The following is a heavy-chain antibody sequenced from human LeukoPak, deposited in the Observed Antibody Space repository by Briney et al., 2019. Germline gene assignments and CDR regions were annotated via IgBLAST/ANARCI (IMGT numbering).Heavy chain of an antibody. CDR2: IYPRDSGN. J-gene: IGHJ5*02. Sequence: GESLKISCKGSGYCITSYWIGRLRQMAGKGLEWMVTIYPRDSGNRYNLYFQSEVTISAVNSTSTAYLQRINRQTSDAAADYYRTYSCRSTSCQNGEFDPWGQGTLVTVSS. CDR3: RTYSCRSTSCQNGEFDP. CDR1: GYCITSYW. D-gene: IGHD2-2*01. V-gene: IGHV5-51*01.